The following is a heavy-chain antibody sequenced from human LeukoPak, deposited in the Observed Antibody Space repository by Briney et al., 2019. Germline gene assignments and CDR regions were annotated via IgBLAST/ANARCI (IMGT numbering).Heavy chain of an antibody. V-gene: IGHV3-11*01. CDR3: ARDQTDCSSTSCYLWFDP. CDR2: ISSSGSTI. J-gene: IGHJ5*02. D-gene: IGHD2-2*01. Sequence: GGSLRLSCAASGFTFSDYYMSWIRQAPGKGLEWVSYISSSGSTIYYADSVKGRFTISRDNAKNSLYLQMNSLGAEDTAVYYCARDQTDCSSTSCYLWFDPWGQGTLVTVSS. CDR1: GFTFSDYY.